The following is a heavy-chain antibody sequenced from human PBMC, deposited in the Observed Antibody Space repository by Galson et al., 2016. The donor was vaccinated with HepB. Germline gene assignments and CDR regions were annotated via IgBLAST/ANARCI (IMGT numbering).Heavy chain of an antibody. CDR3: AKMEGATIDIWSFDY. J-gene: IGHJ4*02. Sequence: SLRLSCAASGFPFKDFAMSWVRQAPGKGLEWVSGITGLGGDTYSADSAKGRFTISRDNSKNTLYLQLSSVRVGDTAVYYCAKMEGATIDIWSFDYWGQGALVTVSS. CDR2: ITGLGGDT. CDR1: GFPFKDFA. V-gene: IGHV3-23*01. D-gene: IGHD5-24*01.